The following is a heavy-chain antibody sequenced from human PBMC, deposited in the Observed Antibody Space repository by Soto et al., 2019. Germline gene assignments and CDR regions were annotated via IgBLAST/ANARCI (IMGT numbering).Heavy chain of an antibody. J-gene: IGHJ6*02. CDR2: ISYDGNNK. CDR1: GFTFSSYA. V-gene: IGHV3-30-3*01. CDR3: ARPVEPFYYYGMDV. Sequence: WSIRLSSASSGFTFSSYAMEWVRQTPGKGLDWVALISYDGNNKYYADSVRGRFTISRDNSKNTLYLQMNTLRPEDTALYFRARPVEPFYYYGMDVWGQGTTVTGSS.